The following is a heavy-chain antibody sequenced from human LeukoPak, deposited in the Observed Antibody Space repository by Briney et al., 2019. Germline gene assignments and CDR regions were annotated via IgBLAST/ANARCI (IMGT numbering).Heavy chain of an antibody. J-gene: IGHJ4*02. CDR3: ARASIAVAVYYFDY. Sequence: SQTLSLTCAVSGGSISSGGYSWSWIRQPPGKGLEWIGYIYHSGSTYYNPSLKSRVTISVDRSKNQFSLKLSSVTAADTAVYYCARASIAVAVYYFDYWGQGTLVTVSS. V-gene: IGHV4-30-2*01. D-gene: IGHD6-19*01. CDR1: GGSISSGGYS. CDR2: IYHSGST.